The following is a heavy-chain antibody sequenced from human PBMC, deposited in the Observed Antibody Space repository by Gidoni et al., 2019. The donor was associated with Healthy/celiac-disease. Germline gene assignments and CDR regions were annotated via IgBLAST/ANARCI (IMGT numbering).Heavy chain of an antibody. CDR1: GGSISSGCHY. CDR3: ATAFMWARFDY. D-gene: IGHD1-26*01. J-gene: IGHJ4*02. CDR2: IYYSGRT. Sequence: QVQLQASGPGLVKPSQALSLTCTVSGGSISSGCHYRSWIRQHPGKGLEWIGYIYYSGRTYYNPSLKSRVTISVDTSKNQFSLKLSSVTAADTAVYYCATAFMWARFDYWGQGTLVTVSS. V-gene: IGHV4-31*03.